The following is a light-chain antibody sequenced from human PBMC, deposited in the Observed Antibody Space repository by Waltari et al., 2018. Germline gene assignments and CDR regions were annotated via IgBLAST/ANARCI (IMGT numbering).Light chain of an antibody. V-gene: IGKV1-8*01. J-gene: IGKJ1*01. CDR2: ATS. CDR3: QQYYDYPGT. CDR1: QGIRTY. Sequence: AIRMTQSPSPIPASTRDTVTISCRASQGIRTYLAWYQQKPGTAPKLLMYATSTLQTGVPSRFSGGGSGTDFTLTISRLQSDDFAIYYCQQYYDYPGTFGQGTKVEVK.